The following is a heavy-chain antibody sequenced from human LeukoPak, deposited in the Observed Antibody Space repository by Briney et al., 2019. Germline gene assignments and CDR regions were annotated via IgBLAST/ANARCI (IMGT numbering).Heavy chain of an antibody. CDR2: IYHSGST. CDR3: ARRAYISGWLSDY. J-gene: IGHJ4*02. V-gene: IGHV4-38-2*01. Sequence: SETLSLTCAVSGYSISSGFYWGWIRQPPGGGLEWIGTIYHSGSTFYNPSLKSRVTISVDTSQNQFSLKLSSVTAADTAVYYCARRAYISGWLSDYWGQGTLVTVSS. CDR1: GYSISSGFY. D-gene: IGHD6-19*01.